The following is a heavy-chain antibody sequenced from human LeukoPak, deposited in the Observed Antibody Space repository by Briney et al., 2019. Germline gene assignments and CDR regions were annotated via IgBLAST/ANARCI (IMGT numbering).Heavy chain of an antibody. D-gene: IGHD3-16*02. Sequence: PSETLSLTCTVSGGSIGTYYWSWVRQSPGTGLEWIGYIYVTGTRYNPYLPSRVTISVDRPRNQFFLKMTSVPAADPAVYYCARHIGGGIEDMDVWGRGTKVTVSS. CDR2: IYVTGT. V-gene: IGHV4-59*08. CDR3: ARHIGGGIEDMDV. CDR1: GGSIGTYY. J-gene: IGHJ6*03.